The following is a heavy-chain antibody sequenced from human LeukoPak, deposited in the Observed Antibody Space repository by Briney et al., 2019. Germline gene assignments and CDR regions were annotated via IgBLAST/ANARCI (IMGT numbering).Heavy chain of an antibody. D-gene: IGHD1-26*01. V-gene: IGHV1-2*02. CDR3: ARESTETYSGTYLNWFDP. J-gene: IGHJ5*02. CDR1: GYTFTGHY. Sequence: ASVKVSCKASGYTFTGHYIHWVRQAPGQGLEWMGWNNPNSGGTNYAQKFQGRVTLTRDTSIRTAYMELSRMTSDDTAVYYCARESTETYSGTYLNWFDPWGQGTLVTVSS. CDR2: NNPNSGGT.